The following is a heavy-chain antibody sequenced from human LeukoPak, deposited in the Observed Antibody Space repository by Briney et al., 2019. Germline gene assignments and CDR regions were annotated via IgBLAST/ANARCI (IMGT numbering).Heavy chain of an antibody. D-gene: IGHD6-13*01. CDR1: GFTFSSFG. Sequence: GRSLRLSCAASGFTFSSFGMHWVRQAPGKGLEWVAIIWYDGSKKYYADSLRGRFTIPRDNSKNTLYLQMNSLRAEDTAVYYCARGEQLENWGQGTLVTVSS. CDR3: ARGEQLEN. CDR2: IWYDGSKK. V-gene: IGHV3-33*01. J-gene: IGHJ4*02.